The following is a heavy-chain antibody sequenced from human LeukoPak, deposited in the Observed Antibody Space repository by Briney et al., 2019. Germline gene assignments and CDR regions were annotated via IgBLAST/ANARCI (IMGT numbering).Heavy chain of an antibody. V-gene: IGHV3-66*02. CDR1: GFTVSSNY. CDR2: IYSGGST. CDR3: ARDPLAQDYDGDY. D-gene: IGHD4-23*01. J-gene: IGHJ4*02. Sequence: GSLRLSCAASGFTVSSNYMSWVRQAPGKGLEWASVIYSGGSTYYADSVKGRFTISRDNSKNTLYLQMNSLRAEDTAVYYCARDPLAQDYDGDYWGQGTLVTVSS.